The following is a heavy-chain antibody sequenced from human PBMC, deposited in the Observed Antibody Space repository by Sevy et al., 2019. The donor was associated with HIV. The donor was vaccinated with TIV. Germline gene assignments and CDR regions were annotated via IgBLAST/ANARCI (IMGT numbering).Heavy chain of an antibody. D-gene: IGHD3-10*01. CDR3: ASYYYGSGYSDY. CDR1: GGTFSSYA. V-gene: IGHV1-69*13. Sequence: ASVKVSCKASGGTFSSYAISWVRQAPGQGLEWMGGMMPIFGTANYAQKFQGRDTITADESTSTAYMELSSLRSEDTAVYYCASYYYGSGYSDYWGQGTLVTVSS. CDR2: MMPIFGTA. J-gene: IGHJ4*02.